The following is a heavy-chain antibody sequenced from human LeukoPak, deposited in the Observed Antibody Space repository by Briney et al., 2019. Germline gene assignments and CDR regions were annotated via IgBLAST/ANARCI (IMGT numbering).Heavy chain of an antibody. Sequence: SETLSLTCAVYGGSFSGYYWSWIRQPPGKGLEWIGEINHGGSTNYNPSLKSRVTISVDTSKNQFSLKLSSVTAADTAVYYCARHEVAGTYWFDPWGQRTLVTVSS. CDR1: GGSFSGYY. D-gene: IGHD6-19*01. J-gene: IGHJ5*02. CDR3: ARHEVAGTYWFDP. CDR2: INHGGST. V-gene: IGHV4-34*01.